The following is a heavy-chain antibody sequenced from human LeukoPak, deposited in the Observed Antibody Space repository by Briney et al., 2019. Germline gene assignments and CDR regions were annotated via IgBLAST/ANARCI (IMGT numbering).Heavy chain of an antibody. CDR1: GASINSNYW. V-gene: IGHV4-4*02. CDR2: ISHTGSA. Sequence: SETLSLTCAVSGASINSNYWWSWVRQSPGKGLEWIGEISHTGSAHYNPSLESRVTILRDKSKNQFSLMLRSVTTADTAVYYCARDAVYYDILTGYPTHDAFDIWGQGTMVTVSS. J-gene: IGHJ3*02. D-gene: IGHD3-9*01. CDR3: ARDAVYYDILTGYPTHDAFDI.